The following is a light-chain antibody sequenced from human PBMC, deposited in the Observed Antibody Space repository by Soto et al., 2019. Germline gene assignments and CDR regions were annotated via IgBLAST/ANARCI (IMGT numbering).Light chain of an antibody. CDR2: DVS. J-gene: IGLJ2*01. CDR1: SSDVGAYND. CDR3: SSYTTSTTIVL. V-gene: IGLV2-14*01. Sequence: QSALTQPASVSGSPGQSITISCTGTSSDVGAYNDVSWYQQRPGKAPKLMIYDVSVRPSGVSNRFSGSKSGNTASLTISGLQAEDEADYYCSSYTTSTTIVLFGGGTKLTVL.